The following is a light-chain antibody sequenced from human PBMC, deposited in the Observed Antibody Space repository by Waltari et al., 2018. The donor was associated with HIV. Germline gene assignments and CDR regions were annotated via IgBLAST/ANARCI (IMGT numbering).Light chain of an antibody. V-gene: IGKV3D-20*01. CDR1: QSVSSSY. Sequence: EIVLTQFPATLSLSPGERATLACGASQSVSSSYLAWYKQKPGRAPRLLNSDASSRATGITDRCSGSGSETDFTLSISGLEPEDFEVYYWHQNCSSPTFGLGTRLEIK. CDR3: HQNCSSPT. J-gene: IGKJ5*01. CDR2: DAS.